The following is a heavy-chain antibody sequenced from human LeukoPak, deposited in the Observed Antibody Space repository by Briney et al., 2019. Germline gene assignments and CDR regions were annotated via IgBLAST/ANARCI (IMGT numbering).Heavy chain of an antibody. V-gene: IGHV3-73*01. Sequence: PGGSLRLSCAASGFTFSGSAMHWVRQASGKGLEWVGCIRSKANSYATAFAASVKGRFTISRDDSKNTAYLQMNSLKTEDTAVYYCTSLITMVRGVIGLLNVNWGQGTLVTVSS. CDR1: GFTFSGSA. J-gene: IGHJ4*02. CDR2: IRSKANSYAT. D-gene: IGHD3-10*01. CDR3: TSLITMVRGVIGLLNVN.